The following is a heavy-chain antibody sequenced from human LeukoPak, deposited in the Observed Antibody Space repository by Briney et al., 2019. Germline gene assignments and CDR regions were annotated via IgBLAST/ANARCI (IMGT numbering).Heavy chain of an antibody. D-gene: IGHD3-3*01. CDR1: GGSFSGYY. Sequence: PSETLSLTCAVYGGSFSGYYWGWIRQPPGKGLEWIGTMFYSGSTYYSPSLKSRVTISVDTSKNQFSLKLSSVTAADTAVYFCARHGSSGVVITNFDYWGQGTLVTVSS. V-gene: IGHV4-34*12. CDR2: MFYSGST. J-gene: IGHJ4*02. CDR3: ARHGSSGVVITNFDY.